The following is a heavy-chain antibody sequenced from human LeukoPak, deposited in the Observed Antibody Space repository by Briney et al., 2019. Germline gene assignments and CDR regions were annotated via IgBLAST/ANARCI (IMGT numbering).Heavy chain of an antibody. D-gene: IGHD3-10*01. V-gene: IGHV3-9*01. CDR1: GFTFDDYA. Sequence: PGGSLRLSCAASGFTFDDYAMHWVRQAPGKGLEWVSGISWNSGSIGYADSVKGRFTISRDNAKNSLYLQMNSLRAGDTALYYCAKDIAWFGDTPPTSDYWGQGTLVTVSS. CDR3: AKDIAWFGDTPPTSDY. CDR2: ISWNSGSI. J-gene: IGHJ4*02.